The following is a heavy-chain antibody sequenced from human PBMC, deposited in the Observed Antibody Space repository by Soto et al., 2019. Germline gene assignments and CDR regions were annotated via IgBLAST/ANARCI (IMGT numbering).Heavy chain of an antibody. V-gene: IGHV4-34*01. CDR3: ARDRNGCDY. Sequence: SETLSLTCAFYGGSFIGYYWSWIRQPPGKGLEWIGEINHSGSTNYNPSLKRRVTISVDTSKNQFSLKLSSVTAADTAVYYCARDRNGCDYWGQGTLVPVSS. CDR2: INHSGST. D-gene: IGHD6-19*01. J-gene: IGHJ4*02. CDR1: GGSFIGYY.